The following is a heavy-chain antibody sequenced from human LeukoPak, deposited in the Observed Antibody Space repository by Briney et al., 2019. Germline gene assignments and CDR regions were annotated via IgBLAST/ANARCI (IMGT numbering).Heavy chain of an antibody. CDR1: GGSISSGSYY. CDR2: IYTSGST. V-gene: IGHV4-61*02. D-gene: IGHD3-3*01. Sequence: SSETLSLTCTVSGGSISSGSYYWSWIRQPAGKGLVWIGRIYTSGSTNYNPSLKSRVTISVDTSKNQFSLKLSSVTAADTAVYYCARATYYDLFFDYWGQGTLVTVSS. J-gene: IGHJ4*02. CDR3: ARATYYDLFFDY.